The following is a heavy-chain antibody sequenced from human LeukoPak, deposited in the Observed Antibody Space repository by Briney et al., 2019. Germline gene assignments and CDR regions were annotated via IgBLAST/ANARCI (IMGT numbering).Heavy chain of an antibody. CDR3: ARVRRTAVSRYSGYYYYYGMDV. V-gene: IGHV4-34*01. Sequence: SETLSLTCAVYGGSFSGYYWSWIRQPPGKGLEWIGEINHSGSTNYNPSLRSRVTISVDTSKNQFSLKLSSVTAADTAVYYCARVRRTAVSRYSGYYYYYGMDVWAKGPRSPSP. D-gene: IGHD1-26*01. J-gene: IGHJ6*02. CDR2: INHSGST. CDR1: GGSFSGYY.